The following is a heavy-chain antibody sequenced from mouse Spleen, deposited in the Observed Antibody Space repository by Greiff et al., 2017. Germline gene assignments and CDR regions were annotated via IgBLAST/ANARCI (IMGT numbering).Heavy chain of an antibody. CDR2: IWSDGST. V-gene: IGHV2-6*02. Sequence: VQRVESGPGLVAPSQSLSITCTVSGFSLTSYGVHWVRQPPGKGLEWLVVIWSDGSTTYNSALKSRLSISKDNSKSQVFLKMNSLQTDDTAMYYCARKGYGYGDYAMDYWGQGTSVTVSS. CDR1: GFSLTSYG. CDR3: ARKGYGYGDYAMDY. D-gene: IGHD2-2*01. J-gene: IGHJ4*01.